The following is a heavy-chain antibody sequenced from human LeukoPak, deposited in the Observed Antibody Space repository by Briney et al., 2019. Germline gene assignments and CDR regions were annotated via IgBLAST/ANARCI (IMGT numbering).Heavy chain of an antibody. D-gene: IGHD6-19*01. CDR1: GYTFTSYD. V-gene: IGHV1-8*01. Sequence: ASVTVSCKASGYTFTSYDINWVRQATGQGLEWMGWMNPNSGNTGYAQKFQGRVTMTRNTSISTAYMELSSLRSEDTAVYYRARGHSSGWYYFDYWGQGTLVTVSS. CDR2: MNPNSGNT. CDR3: ARGHSSGWYYFDY. J-gene: IGHJ4*02.